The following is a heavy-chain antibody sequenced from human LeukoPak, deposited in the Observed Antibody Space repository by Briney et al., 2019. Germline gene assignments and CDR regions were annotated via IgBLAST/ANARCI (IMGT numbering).Heavy chain of an antibody. V-gene: IGHV1-8*03. CDR1: GYTFTSYD. D-gene: IGHD3-22*01. J-gene: IGHJ6*03. Sequence: ASVKVSCKASGYTFTSYDINWVRQATGQGLEWMGWMNPNSGNTGYAQKSQGRVTITRNTSITTAYMELSSLRSEDTAVYYCARGTSSGYSQYYYYYMDVWGKGTTVTVSS. CDR2: MNPNSGNT. CDR3: ARGTSSGYSQYYYYYMDV.